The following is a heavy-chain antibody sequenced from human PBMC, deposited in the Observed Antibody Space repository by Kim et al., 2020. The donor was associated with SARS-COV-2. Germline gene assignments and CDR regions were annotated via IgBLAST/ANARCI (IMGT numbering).Heavy chain of an antibody. D-gene: IGHD3-16*01. Sequence: GGSLRLSCAASGFTFSSYDMHWVRQATGKGLEWVSAIGTAGDTYYPCSVKGRFTISRENAKNSLYLQMNSLRAGDTAVYHCARGNRDLTFYYYGMDVWGQGTTVTVSS. CDR3: ARGNRDLTFYYYGMDV. CDR2: IGTAGDT. CDR1: GFTFSSYD. J-gene: IGHJ6*02. V-gene: IGHV3-13*01.